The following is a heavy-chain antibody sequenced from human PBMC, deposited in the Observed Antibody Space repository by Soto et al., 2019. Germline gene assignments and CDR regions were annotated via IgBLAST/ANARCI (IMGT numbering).Heavy chain of an antibody. CDR2: ISWHSGCI. J-gene: IGHJ6*02. Sequence: EAQLMESGGGFVQPGTSLRLSCVASGFTFDDFAMHWVRQVPGKGLEWVSGISWHSGCIGYADSVKGRFTVSRDNARNSLYLQMNSLRAEDTALYYCARGHYDSSGYTYYNGLDVWGQGTTVTVSS. V-gene: IGHV3-9*01. CDR3: ARGHYDSSGYTYYNGLDV. D-gene: IGHD3-22*01. CDR1: GFTFDDFA.